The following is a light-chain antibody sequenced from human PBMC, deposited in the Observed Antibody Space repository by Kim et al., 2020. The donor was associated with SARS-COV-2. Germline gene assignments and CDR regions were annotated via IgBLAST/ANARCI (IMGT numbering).Light chain of an antibody. J-gene: IGKJ1*01. CDR2: DTS. CDR1: ESISSD. V-gene: IGKV3-15*01. CDR3: HQYNNWPPT. Sequence: EIVMTQSPATLSVSPGVRATLSCRASESISSDLAWYQQKPGQPPRPLIYDTSTRATGVPARFSGSGSGTEFTLTISSLQSEDFAVYYCHQYNNWPPTFGQGTKVDIK.